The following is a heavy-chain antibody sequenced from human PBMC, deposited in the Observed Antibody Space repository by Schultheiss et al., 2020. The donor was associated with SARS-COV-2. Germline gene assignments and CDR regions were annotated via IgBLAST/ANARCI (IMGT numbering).Heavy chain of an antibody. D-gene: IGHD3-3*01. Sequence: SETLSLTCTVSGYSISSGYYWGWIRQPPGKGLEWIGSIYHSGNTYYNPSLKSRVTISVDTSKNQFSLKLSSVTAADTAVYYCAREGTYYDFWSGLPYYYGMDVWGQGTTVTVSS. V-gene: IGHV4-38-2*02. CDR3: AREGTYYDFWSGLPYYYGMDV. CDR2: IYHSGNT. J-gene: IGHJ6*02. CDR1: GYSISSGYY.